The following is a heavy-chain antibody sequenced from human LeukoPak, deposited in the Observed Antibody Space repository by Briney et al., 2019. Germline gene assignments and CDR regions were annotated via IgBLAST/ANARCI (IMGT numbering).Heavy chain of an antibody. CDR1: GGTFSSYA. CDR2: IIPIFGIA. Sequence: SVKVSCKASGGTFSSYAISWVRQAPGQGREWMGRIIPIFGIANYAQKFQGRVTITADKSTSTAYMELSSLRSEDTAVYYCARTDSSGLIDYWGQGTLVTVSS. J-gene: IGHJ4*02. V-gene: IGHV1-69*04. CDR3: ARTDSSGLIDY. D-gene: IGHD3-22*01.